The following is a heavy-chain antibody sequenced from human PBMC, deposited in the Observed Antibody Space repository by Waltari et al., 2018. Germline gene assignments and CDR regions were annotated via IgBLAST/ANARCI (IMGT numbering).Heavy chain of an antibody. Sequence: EVQLVESGGGLVQPGRSLRLSCAASGFTFDDYAMHWVRQAPGKGLEWVSGISWKSGSIGYADSVKGRFTISRDNAKNSLYLQMNSLRAEDMALYYCAKGYGYSYGQGRFDYWGQGTLVTVSS. CDR2: ISWKSGSI. CDR1: GFTFDDYA. CDR3: AKGYGYSYGQGRFDY. J-gene: IGHJ4*02. D-gene: IGHD5-18*01. V-gene: IGHV3-9*03.